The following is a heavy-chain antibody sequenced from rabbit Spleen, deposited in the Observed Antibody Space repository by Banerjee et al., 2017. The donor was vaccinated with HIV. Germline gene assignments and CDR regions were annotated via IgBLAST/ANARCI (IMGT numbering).Heavy chain of an antibody. CDR2: INAVTGKA. CDR1: GFSFSNKAV. CDR3: ARDLDDVIGWNFDF. V-gene: IGHV1S45*01. Sequence: QERLVESGGGLVKPEGSLKLSCTASGFSFSNKAVMCWVRQAPGKGLEWIACINAVTGKAVYASWAKGRFTFSKTSSTTVTLQMTGLTAADTATYFCARDLDDVIGWNFDFWGPGTLVTVS. J-gene: IGHJ4*01. D-gene: IGHD1-1*01.